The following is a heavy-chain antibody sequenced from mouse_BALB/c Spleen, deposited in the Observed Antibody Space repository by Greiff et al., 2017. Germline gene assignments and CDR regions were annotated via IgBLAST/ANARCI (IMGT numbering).Heavy chain of an antibody. CDR2: ISSGGST. V-gene: IGHV5-6-5*01. J-gene: IGHJ4*01. Sequence: EVMLVESGGGLVKPGGSLKLSCAASGFTFSSYAMSWVRQTPEKRLEWVASISSGGSTYYPDSVKGRFTISRDNARNILYLQMSSLRSEDTAMYYCARMANYYAMDYWGQGTSVTVSS. CDR1: GFTFSSYA. CDR3: ARMANYYAMDY. D-gene: IGHD1-2*01.